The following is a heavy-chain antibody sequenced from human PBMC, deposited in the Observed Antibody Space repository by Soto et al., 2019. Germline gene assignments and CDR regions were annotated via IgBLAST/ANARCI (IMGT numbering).Heavy chain of an antibody. CDR1: GFTFSSYA. Sequence: AGGSLRLSCAASGFTFSSYAMSWVRQAPGKGLEWVSAISGSGGSTYYADSVKGRFTISRDNSKNTLYLQMNSLRAEDTAVYYCAKPYYYDSSGEEDAFDIWGQGTMVTVSS. V-gene: IGHV3-23*01. CDR2: ISGSGGST. D-gene: IGHD3-22*01. CDR3: AKPYYYDSSGEEDAFDI. J-gene: IGHJ3*02.